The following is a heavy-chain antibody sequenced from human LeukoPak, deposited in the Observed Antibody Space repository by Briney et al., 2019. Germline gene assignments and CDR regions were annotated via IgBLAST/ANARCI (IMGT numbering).Heavy chain of an antibody. V-gene: IGHV4-30-4*08. Sequence: SKTLSLTCAVSGGSISSGGYSWSWIRQPPGKGLEWIGYIYYSGSTYYNPSLKSRVTISVDTSKNQFSLKLSSVTAADTAVYYCARGKRAAAAAAWVDYWGQGTLVTVSS. J-gene: IGHJ4*02. CDR1: GGSISSGGYS. D-gene: IGHD6-13*01. CDR3: ARGKRAAAAAAWVDY. CDR2: IYYSGST.